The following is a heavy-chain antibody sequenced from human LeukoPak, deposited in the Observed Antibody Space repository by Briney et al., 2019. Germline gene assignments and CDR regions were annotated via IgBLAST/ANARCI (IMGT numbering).Heavy chain of an antibody. CDR3: AKTRSGWSRPLNWFDP. Sequence: GGSLRLSCAASGFTFSSYAMSWVRQAPGKGLEWVSAISGSGGSTYYADSVKGRFTISRDNSKNTLYLQMNSLRAGDTAVYYCAKTRSGWSRPLNWFDPWGQGTLVTVSS. V-gene: IGHV3-23*01. CDR2: ISGSGGST. CDR1: GFTFSSYA. D-gene: IGHD6-19*01. J-gene: IGHJ5*02.